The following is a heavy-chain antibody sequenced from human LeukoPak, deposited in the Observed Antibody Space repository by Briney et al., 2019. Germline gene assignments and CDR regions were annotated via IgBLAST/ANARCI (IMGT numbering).Heavy chain of an antibody. CDR2: IWYDGSNK. Sequence: PGRSLRLSCAASGFTFSNYGIHWVRQAPGKGLEWVALIWYDGSNKFYADSVKGRFTISRDNSKNTLYLQMNSLRAEDTAVYYCAKDSPSRTATTEVPVDYWGQGTLVTVSS. D-gene: IGHD1/OR15-1a*01. J-gene: IGHJ4*02. CDR3: AKDSPSRTATTEVPVDY. CDR1: GFTFSNYG. V-gene: IGHV3-33*06.